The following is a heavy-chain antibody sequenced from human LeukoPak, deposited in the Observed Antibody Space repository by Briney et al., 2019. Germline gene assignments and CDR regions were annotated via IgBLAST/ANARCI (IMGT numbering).Heavy chain of an antibody. CDR3: ARDSLEEKSRYPHGNAY. D-gene: IGHD3-16*02. Sequence: GGSLRLSCAASGFTFSSYAMHWVRQAPGKGLEWVAVISYDGSNKYYADSVKGRFTISRDNSKKTLYLQMNSLRAEGTAVYYSARDSLEEKSRYPHGNAYWGQGTLVTVSS. CDR2: ISYDGSNK. J-gene: IGHJ4*02. CDR1: GFTFSSYA. V-gene: IGHV3-30-3*01.